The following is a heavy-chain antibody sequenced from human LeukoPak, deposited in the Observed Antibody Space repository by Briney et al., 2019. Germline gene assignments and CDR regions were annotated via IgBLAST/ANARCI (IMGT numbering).Heavy chain of an antibody. J-gene: IGHJ6*02. CDR1: GFTFSSYG. V-gene: IGHV3-33*01. CDR3: ARTIEVAGAFTRYGMDV. Sequence: GGSLRLSCAASGFTFSSYGMHWVRQAPGKGLEWVAVIWYDGSNENSADSVKGRFTISRDNSKNTLYLQMNSLRAEDTAVYYCARTIEVAGAFTRYGMDVWGQGTTVTVSS. CDR2: IWYDGSNE. D-gene: IGHD6-19*01.